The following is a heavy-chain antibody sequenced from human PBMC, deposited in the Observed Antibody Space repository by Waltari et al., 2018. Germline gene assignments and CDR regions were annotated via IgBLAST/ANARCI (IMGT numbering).Heavy chain of an antibody. CDR1: GYSISSGYY. D-gene: IGHD4-4*01. CDR2: IYHSGSP. V-gene: IGHV4-38-2*01. CDR3: ARFGTDSSEWDY. Sequence: QVQLQESGPGLVKPSETLSLTCAVSGYSISSGYYWGWIRQPPGKGLEWIGSIYHSGSPYYNPSLKSRVTISVDTSKNQFSLKLGSVTAADTAVYYCARFGTDSSEWDYWGQGTLVTVSS. J-gene: IGHJ4*02.